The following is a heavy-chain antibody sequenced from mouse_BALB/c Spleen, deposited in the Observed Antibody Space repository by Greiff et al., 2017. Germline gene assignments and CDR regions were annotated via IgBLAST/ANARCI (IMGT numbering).Heavy chain of an antibody. CDR2: ISTYYGDA. CDR1: GYTFTDYA. V-gene: IGHV1S137*01. CDR3: ARAREDYYAMDY. Sequence: VQLQQSGAELVRPGVSVKISCKGSGYTFTDYAMHWVKQSHAKSLEWIGVISTYYGDASYNQKFKGKATMTVDKSSSTAYMELARLTSEDSAIYYCARAREDYYAMDYWGQGTSVTVSS. J-gene: IGHJ4*01.